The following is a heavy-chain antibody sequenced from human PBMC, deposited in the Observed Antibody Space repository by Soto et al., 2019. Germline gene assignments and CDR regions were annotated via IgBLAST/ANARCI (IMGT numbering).Heavy chain of an antibody. CDR3: ASHDYGDYGNYYGMDV. V-gene: IGHV1-8*01. J-gene: IGHJ6*02. CDR2: MNPNSGNT. CDR1: GYTFTSYD. Sequence: QVQLVQSGAEVKKPGASVKVSCKASGYTFTSYDINWVRQATGQGLEWMGWMNPNSGNTGYAQKFQGRVTMTRNTSMSTAYMELSSLRSEDTAVYYCASHDYGDYGNYYGMDVWGQGTTVTVSS. D-gene: IGHD4-17*01.